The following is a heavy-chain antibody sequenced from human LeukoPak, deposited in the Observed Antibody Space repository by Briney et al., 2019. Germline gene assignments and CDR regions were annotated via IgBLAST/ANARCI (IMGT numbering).Heavy chain of an antibody. D-gene: IGHD3-10*01. CDR3: ARSVTAMVRGATYY. V-gene: IGHV4-4*02. Sequence: SETLSLTCAVSGGSISSSNWWSWVRQPPGKGLEWIGEVYHSGSTNYNPSLKSRVTISVDKSKTQFFLKLTSVTAADTAVYYCARSVTAMVRGATYYWGQAILVTVSS. CDR1: GGSISSSNW. J-gene: IGHJ4*02. CDR2: VYHSGST.